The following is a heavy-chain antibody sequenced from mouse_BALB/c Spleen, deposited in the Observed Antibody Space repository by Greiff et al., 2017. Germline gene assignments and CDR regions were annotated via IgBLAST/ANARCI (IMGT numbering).Heavy chain of an antibody. J-gene: IGHJ4*01. V-gene: IGHV2-9*02. CDR1: GFSLTSYG. CDR3: ASAYYGNYPYAMDY. D-gene: IGHD2-10*01. CDR2: IWAGGST. Sequence: QVTLKESGPGLVAPSQSLSITCTVSGFSLTSYGVHWVRQPPGKGLEWLGVIWAGGSTNYNSALMSRLSISKDNSKSQVFLKMNSLQTDDTAMYYCASAYYGNYPYAMDYWGQGTSVTVSS.